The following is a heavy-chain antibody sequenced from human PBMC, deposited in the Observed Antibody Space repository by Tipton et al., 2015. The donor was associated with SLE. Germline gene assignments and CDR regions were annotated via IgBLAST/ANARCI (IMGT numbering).Heavy chain of an antibody. Sequence: GSLRLSCAASGFTFSSYAMSWVRQAPGKGLEWVSAISGSGGSTYYADSVKGRFTISRDNSKNTLYLQMNSLRAEDTAVYYCAKGRGVRGVTLPFDYWGQGTLVTVSS. V-gene: IGHV3-23*01. D-gene: IGHD3-10*01. CDR1: GFTFSSYA. CDR3: AKGRGVRGVTLPFDY. J-gene: IGHJ4*02. CDR2: ISGSGGST.